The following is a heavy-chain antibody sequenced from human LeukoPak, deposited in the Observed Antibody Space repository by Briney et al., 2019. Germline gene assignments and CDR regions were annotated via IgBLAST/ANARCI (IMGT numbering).Heavy chain of an antibody. V-gene: IGHV3-23*01. CDR2: ISGSGGST. CDR1: GFTFSSYA. J-gene: IGHJ4*02. CDR3: AKGLGDYDISTYFDY. Sequence: GGSLRLSCAASGFTFSSYAMSWVRQAPGKGLEWVSGISGSGGSTYYADSVKGRFTISRDNSKNTLYLQMNSLRAEDAAVYYCAKGLGDYDISTYFDYWGQGTLVTVSS. D-gene: IGHD3-9*01.